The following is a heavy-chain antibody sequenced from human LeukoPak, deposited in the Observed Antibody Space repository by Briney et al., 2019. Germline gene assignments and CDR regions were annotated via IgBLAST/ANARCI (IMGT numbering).Heavy chain of an antibody. CDR2: ISGSGAST. CDR1: GFTFSSFA. J-gene: IGHJ4*02. CDR3: AKLHFDYYDSSATYGLGYFDY. D-gene: IGHD3-22*01. Sequence: TGGSLRLSCAASGFTFSSFAMTWVRQAPGKGLEWVSAISGSGASTYYADSVKGRFTISRDNSKNTLYLQMNSLRAEDTAVYYCAKLHFDYYDSSATYGLGYFDYWGQGTLVTVSS. V-gene: IGHV3-23*01.